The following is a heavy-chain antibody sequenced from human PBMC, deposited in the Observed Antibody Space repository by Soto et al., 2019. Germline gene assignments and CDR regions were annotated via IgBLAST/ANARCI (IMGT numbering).Heavy chain of an antibody. V-gene: IGHV1-18*01. CDR2: ISLYSDGT. Sequence: ASVKVSCKTSGYTFSNYGITWVRQAPGQPLEWLGWISLYSDGTNYAQKFQGRVSMTTDTSTATAYMDLRSLRSDDTAVYYCARVVPGAEAWFGPWGQGTLVTVSS. CDR3: ARVVPGAEAWFGP. J-gene: IGHJ5*02. D-gene: IGHD2-2*01. CDR1: GYTFSNYG.